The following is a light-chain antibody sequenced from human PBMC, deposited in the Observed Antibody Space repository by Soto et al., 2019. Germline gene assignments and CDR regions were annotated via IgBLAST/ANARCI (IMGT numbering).Light chain of an antibody. Sequence: ETVMTQSAATLSVSPGERATLSCRASQSVSSNLAWYQQKPGQAPRLLIYGASTRVTGIPARFSGSGSGTEFTLTISSLHPEDFAVYYCQQYNSWPRTFGQGTKVEIK. J-gene: IGKJ1*01. CDR3: QQYNSWPRT. CDR2: GAS. CDR1: QSVSSN. V-gene: IGKV3-15*01.